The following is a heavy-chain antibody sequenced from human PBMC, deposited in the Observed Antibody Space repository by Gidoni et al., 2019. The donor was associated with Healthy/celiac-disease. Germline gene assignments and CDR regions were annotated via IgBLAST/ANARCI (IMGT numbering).Heavy chain of an antibody. J-gene: IGHJ4*02. CDR1: GFTFGAYA. CDR3: TRASGYYRGGFDY. CDR2: IRSKAYGGTT. Sequence: EVQLVESGGGLVQPGRSLRLSCTASGFTFGAYAMSWVRQAPRKGLEWVGFIRSKAYGGTTEYAASVKGRFTISRDDSKSIAYLQMNSLKTEDTAVYYCTRASGYYRGGFDYWGQGTLVTVSS. V-gene: IGHV3-49*04. D-gene: IGHD3-3*01.